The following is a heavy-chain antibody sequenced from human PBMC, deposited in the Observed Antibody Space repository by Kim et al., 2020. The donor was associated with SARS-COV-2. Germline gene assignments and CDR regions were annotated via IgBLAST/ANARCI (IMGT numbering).Heavy chain of an antibody. Sequence: SETLSLTCAVYGVSFSGYYWSWIRQPPGKGLEWIGEINHSGRTNYNPSLKSRVTISVGKSTNQFSLKLSSVIAADTAVYYCAGLLGYCSRTSCSKPFDY. V-gene: IGHV4-34*01. CDR3: AGLLGYCSRTSCSKPFDY. D-gene: IGHD2-2*01. CDR1: GVSFSGYY. CDR2: INHSGRT. J-gene: IGHJ4*01.